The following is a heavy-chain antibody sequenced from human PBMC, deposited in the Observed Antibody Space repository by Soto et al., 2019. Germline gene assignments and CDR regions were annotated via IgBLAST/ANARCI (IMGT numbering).Heavy chain of an antibody. J-gene: IGHJ6*02. CDR3: ARDRCTTDRCYTHHFDV. CDR2: INVYTGNT. D-gene: IGHD2-8*01. Sequence: QVHLVQSGGEVTRPGASVKVSCKSSGYTFTSYGVSWVRQAPGQGLEWLGWINVYTGNTKQAQKFQDRVTLTTEASTTTAYMELRSMRSDATAVYYCARDRCTTDRCYTHHFDVWGQGTTVTVSS. V-gene: IGHV1-18*04. CDR1: GYTFTSYG.